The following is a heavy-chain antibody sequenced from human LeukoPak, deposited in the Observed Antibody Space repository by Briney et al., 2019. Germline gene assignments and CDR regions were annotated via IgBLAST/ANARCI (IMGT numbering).Heavy chain of an antibody. CDR3: ARVRVEMATPRTAFDI. V-gene: IGHV3-21*01. D-gene: IGHD5-24*01. CDR2: ISSSSSYI. Sequence: GGSLRLSCAASGFTFSSYGMHWVRQAPGKGLEWVSSISSSSSYIYYADSVKGRFTISRDNAKNSLYLQMNSLRAEDTAVYYCARVRVEMATPRTAFDIWGQGTMVTVSS. CDR1: GFTFSSYG. J-gene: IGHJ3*02.